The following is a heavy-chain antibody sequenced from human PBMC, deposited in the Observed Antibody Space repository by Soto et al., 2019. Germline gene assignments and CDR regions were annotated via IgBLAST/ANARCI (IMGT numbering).Heavy chain of an antibody. D-gene: IGHD2-15*01. J-gene: IGHJ6*01. CDR1: GFTFTSSA. CDR3: AAAQPDCSGGSGYSGYYYYGMDV. Sequence: QMQLVQSGPEVKKPGTSVKVSCKASGFTFTSSAVQWVRQARGQRLEWIGWIVVGSGNTNYAQKFQERVTITRDMSTSTAYMELSSLRSEDTAVYYCAAAQPDCSGGSGYSGYYYYGMDVW. V-gene: IGHV1-58*01. CDR2: IVVGSGNT.